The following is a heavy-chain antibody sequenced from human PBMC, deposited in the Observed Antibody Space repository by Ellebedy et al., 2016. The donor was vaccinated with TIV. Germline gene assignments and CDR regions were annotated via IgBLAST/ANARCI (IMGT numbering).Heavy chain of an antibody. D-gene: IGHD6-19*01. Sequence: GESLKISXAASGFTFRSYAMSWVRQAPGKGLEWASLVTGRGDSTFYVASVKGRFTISRDNSKNTLFLQMNSLRADDTAFYYCGRDGWGNLLDYWGQGALVTVSS. CDR3: GRDGWGNLLDY. V-gene: IGHV3-23*01. CDR2: VTGRGDST. CDR1: GFTFRSYA. J-gene: IGHJ4*02.